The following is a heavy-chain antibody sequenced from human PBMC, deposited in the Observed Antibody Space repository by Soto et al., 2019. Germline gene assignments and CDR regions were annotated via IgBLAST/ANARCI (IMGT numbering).Heavy chain of an antibody. J-gene: IGHJ4*02. Sequence: GXSLRLSCAASGFTFGSYWMSWVRQAPGKGLEWVANXKQDGXEKYYVDSVKGXFTISRDXAKNSLYLKMNSLRAEDKDVYYCAKTTVTGHFDYWGKGTLVTVSS. CDR2: XKQDGXEK. V-gene: IGHV3-7*02. CDR1: GFTFGSYW. D-gene: IGHD4-17*01. CDR3: AKTTVTGHFDY.